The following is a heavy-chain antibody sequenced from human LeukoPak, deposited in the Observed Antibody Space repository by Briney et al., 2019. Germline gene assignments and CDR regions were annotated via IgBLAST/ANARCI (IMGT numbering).Heavy chain of an antibody. V-gene: IGHV3-20*04. Sequence: GGSLRLSCAASGFTFDDYGISWVRQAPGKGLEWVSDINWNGDSTVYADSVKGRFTISRDNAKNSLYLQMNSLRAEDTALYYCARRESSYQNYYYYYHMDVWGKGTTVTVSS. CDR2: INWNGDST. CDR1: GFTFDDYG. D-gene: IGHD3-16*02. CDR3: ARRESSYQNYYYYYHMDV. J-gene: IGHJ6*03.